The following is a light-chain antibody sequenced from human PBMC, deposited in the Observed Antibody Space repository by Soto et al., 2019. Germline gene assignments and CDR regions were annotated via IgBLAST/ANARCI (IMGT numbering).Light chain of an antibody. J-gene: IGKJ1*01. CDR2: GAS. CDR1: ENVRTF. CDR3: QQHSHWPPWT. Sequence: EVVLTQSPATLSLSPGERATLSCRASENVRTFVDWYQQKPGQAPRLLIYGASNRATGIPARFSGSGSGTDFTHTISNLEPEDFAVYYWQQHSHWPPWTFGQGTRVE. V-gene: IGKV3-11*01.